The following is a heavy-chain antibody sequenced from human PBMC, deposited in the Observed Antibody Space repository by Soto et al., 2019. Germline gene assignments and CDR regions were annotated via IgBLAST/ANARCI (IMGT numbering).Heavy chain of an antibody. Sequence: PSETLSLTCTVSGGSISSSSYYWGWIRQPPGKGLEWIGSIYYSGSTYYNPSLKSRVTISVDTSKNQFSLKLSSVTAADTAVYYCARDKDAPGITIFEGYYYYYYMDVWGKGTTVTVSS. CDR2: IYYSGST. CDR1: GGSISSSSYY. CDR3: ARDKDAPGITIFEGYYYYYYMDV. D-gene: IGHD3-3*01. V-gene: IGHV4-39*07. J-gene: IGHJ6*03.